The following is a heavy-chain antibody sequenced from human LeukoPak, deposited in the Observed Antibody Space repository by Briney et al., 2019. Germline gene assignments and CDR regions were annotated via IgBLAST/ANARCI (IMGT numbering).Heavy chain of an antibody. V-gene: IGHV4-59*12. J-gene: IGHJ3*02. D-gene: IGHD2-2*01. CDR2: IYYSGST. Sequence: SETLSLTCTVSGGSISLYYWSWIRQPPGKGLEWTGNIYYSGSTNNNPSLKSPVTISVATSKNQFSLKLSSVTAADTAVYYCAREDCSSTSYYPRPGGAFDIWGQGTMVTVSS. CDR3: AREDCSSTSYYPRPGGAFDI. CDR1: GGSISLYY.